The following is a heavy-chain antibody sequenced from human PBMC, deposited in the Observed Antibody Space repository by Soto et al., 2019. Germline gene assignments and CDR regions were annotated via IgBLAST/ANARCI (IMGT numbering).Heavy chain of an antibody. Sequence: SVKVSCKASGGTFSTSSITWVRQAPGQGLEWLGGIIPMFGSTNYAQKFQGRVSITADESTTTAYMELSSLKSEDTAVYYCARVLGSRRTHAFDIWGQGTMVT. V-gene: IGHV1-69*13. CDR2: IIPMFGST. D-gene: IGHD6-13*01. CDR1: GGTFSTSS. CDR3: ARVLGSRRTHAFDI. J-gene: IGHJ3*02.